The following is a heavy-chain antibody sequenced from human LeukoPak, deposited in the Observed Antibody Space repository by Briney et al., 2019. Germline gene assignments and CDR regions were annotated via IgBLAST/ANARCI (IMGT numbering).Heavy chain of an antibody. CDR1: GGSFSGYY. D-gene: IGHD6-6*01. Sequence: SETLSLTCAVYGGSFSGYYWSWIRQPPGKGLEWIGEINHSGSTYYNPSLKSRVTISVDKSKNQFSLKLSSVTAADTAVYYCARAGIAARRWNYYYYYYMDVWGKGTTVTVSS. V-gene: IGHV4-34*01. CDR2: INHSGST. CDR3: ARAGIAARRWNYYYYYYMDV. J-gene: IGHJ6*03.